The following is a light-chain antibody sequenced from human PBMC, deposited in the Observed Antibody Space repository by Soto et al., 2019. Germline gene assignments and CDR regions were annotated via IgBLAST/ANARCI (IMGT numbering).Light chain of an antibody. J-gene: IGKJ2*01. CDR1: QSISNNY. CDR3: QQYGRSLPT. CDR2: GAS. V-gene: IGKV3-20*01. Sequence: ENVLTQSPDILSLSPGERVTLSCRASQSISNNYLAWYQQKPGPAPRVLIYGASSRATGIPDRFSGSGSGTDFTLTISRLQPEDFALYYCQQYGRSLPTFGRGTKLEIK.